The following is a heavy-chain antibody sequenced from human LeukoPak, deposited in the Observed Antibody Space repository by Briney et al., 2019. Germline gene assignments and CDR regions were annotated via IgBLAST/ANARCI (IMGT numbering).Heavy chain of an antibody. CDR3: ARGTGWYPDY. CDR2: IKDDGRDK. CDR1: GFTFSNVW. J-gene: IGHJ4*02. V-gene: IGHV3-7*01. Sequence: GGSLRLSCAAAGFTFSNVWMNWVRQARGKGREWGGHIKDDGRDKKYVDSGKGRFTISRDNAKNSLYLQMNSLTADDTAVYYCARGTGWYPDYWGQGILVTVSS. D-gene: IGHD6-19*01.